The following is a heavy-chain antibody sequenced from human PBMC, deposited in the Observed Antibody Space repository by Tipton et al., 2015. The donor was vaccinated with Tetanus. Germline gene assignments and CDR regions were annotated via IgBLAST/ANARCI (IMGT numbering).Heavy chain of an antibody. CDR2: IFVSGST. V-gene: IGHV4-59*01. Sequence: TLSLTCTVSGDSMTRYYWSWIRQPPGKGLEWISYIFVSGSTNYNPALKSRVTISMDTSKNQISLNLTSVTAADTAVYFCARQADNWFDPWGQGTLVTVSS. CDR3: ARQADNWFDP. J-gene: IGHJ5*02. D-gene: IGHD6-25*01. CDR1: GDSMTRYY.